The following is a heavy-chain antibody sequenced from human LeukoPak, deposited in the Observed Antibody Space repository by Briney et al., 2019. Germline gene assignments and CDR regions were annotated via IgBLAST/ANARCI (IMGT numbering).Heavy chain of an antibody. CDR3: ARDINYYDSSGTYYFDY. Sequence: SVKVSCTASGGTFSSYAISWVRQAPGQGLEWMGSIIPILGIANYAQRFQGRVTITADKSTSTAYLELSSLRSEDTAVYYCARDINYYDSSGTYYFDYWGQGTLVTVSS. J-gene: IGHJ4*02. CDR1: GGTFSSYA. CDR2: IIPILGIA. V-gene: IGHV1-69*04. D-gene: IGHD3-22*01.